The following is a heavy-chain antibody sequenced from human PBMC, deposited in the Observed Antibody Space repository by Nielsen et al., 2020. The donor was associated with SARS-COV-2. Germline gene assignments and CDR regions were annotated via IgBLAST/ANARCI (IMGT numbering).Heavy chain of an antibody. D-gene: IGHD6-13*01. CDR3: ARDGSSWSYYYYMDV. V-gene: IGHV1-3*01. CDR1: GYTFTSYA. Sequence: ALVKVSCKASGYTFTSYAMHWVRQAPGQRLEWMGWINAGNGNTKYSQKFQGRVTITRDTSASIAYMELSSLRSEDTAVYYCARDGSSWSYYYYMDVWGKGTTVTVSS. J-gene: IGHJ6*03. CDR2: INAGNGNT.